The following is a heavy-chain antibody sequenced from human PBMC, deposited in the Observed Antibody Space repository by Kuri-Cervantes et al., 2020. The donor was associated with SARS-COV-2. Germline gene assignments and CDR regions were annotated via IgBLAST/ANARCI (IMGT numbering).Heavy chain of an antibody. D-gene: IGHD4-17*01. CDR3: ARDIVYGDDWFDP. CDR1: GFTFSSYS. CDR2: ISSSSSTI. Sequence: GGSLRLSCAASGFTFSSYSMNWVRQAPGKGLEWVSYISSSSSTIYYADSVKGRFTISRDNSKNTLYLQMNSLRAEDTAVYYCARDIVYGDDWFDPWGQGTLVTVSS. J-gene: IGHJ5*02. V-gene: IGHV3-48*01.